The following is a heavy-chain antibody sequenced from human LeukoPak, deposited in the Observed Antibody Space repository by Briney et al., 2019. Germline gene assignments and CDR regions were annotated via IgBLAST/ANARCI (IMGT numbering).Heavy chain of an antibody. CDR1: GGSISSYY. Sequence: PSETLSLTCTVSGGSISSYYWSWIRQPPGKGLEWIGYIYYSGSTNYKSSLNSRVTISVDTCKNQYSLKLSSVTAADTAVYYCARETSQKGAHYMDVWGKGTTVTISS. V-gene: IGHV4-59*01. CDR3: ARETSQKGAHYMDV. D-gene: IGHD3-16*01. CDR2: IYYSGST. J-gene: IGHJ6*03.